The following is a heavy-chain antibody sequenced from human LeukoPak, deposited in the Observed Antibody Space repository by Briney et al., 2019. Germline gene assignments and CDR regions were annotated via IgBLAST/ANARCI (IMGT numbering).Heavy chain of an antibody. Sequence: GGPLRLSYAASGFTFSSYSMNWVRQAPGKGLEWISYISSGSSTIYYADSVKGRFTISRDNAKNSLYLQMNSLRAEDTAVYYCARGSDLKYFQYWGQGTLVSVSS. V-gene: IGHV3-48*01. J-gene: IGHJ1*01. CDR3: ARGSDLKYFQY. CDR1: GFTFSSYS. CDR2: ISSGSSTI.